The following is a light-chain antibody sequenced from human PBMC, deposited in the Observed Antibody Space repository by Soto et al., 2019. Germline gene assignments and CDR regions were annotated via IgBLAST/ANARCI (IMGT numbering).Light chain of an antibody. J-gene: IGKJ1*01. V-gene: IGKV1-5*01. CDR2: DGS. Sequence: DIQMTQSPSSLSASGGDTVTVTCRASQSVSGWLAWYQQKPGEAPKLLIYDGSTLESGVPSRFSGSGSETQFTLTISGLQPEDFATYYCQQHYTYWWTFGQGTKVDI. CDR3: QQHYTYWWT. CDR1: QSVSGW.